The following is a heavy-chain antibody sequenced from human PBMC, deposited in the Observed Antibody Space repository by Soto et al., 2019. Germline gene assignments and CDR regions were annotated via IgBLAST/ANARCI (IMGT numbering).Heavy chain of an antibody. J-gene: IGHJ4*02. D-gene: IGHD2-15*01. CDR2: FYCSGST. Sequence: SETLSLTCIVSGGSISSYYWGWIRQPPGKGLEWIGSFYCSGSTYYNPSLKSRVTISVDTSKNQFSLKLSSVTAADTAVYYCARLYGGSLFDYWGQGTLVTVSS. CDR3: ARLYGGSLFDY. V-gene: IGHV4-39*01. CDR1: GGSISSYY.